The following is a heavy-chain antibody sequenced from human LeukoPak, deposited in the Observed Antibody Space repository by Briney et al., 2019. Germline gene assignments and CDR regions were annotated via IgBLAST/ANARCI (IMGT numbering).Heavy chain of an antibody. V-gene: IGHV1-2*02. J-gene: IGHJ4*02. Sequence: ASVKVSCKASGYTFTGYYMHWVRQAPGQGLEWVGWIEPNSGGTNYAQKFEGRVTMTRDTSISTAYMELSRLRSDDTAVYYCARGLEYSSSSGLGGGYWGQGTLVTVSS. D-gene: IGHD6-6*01. CDR1: GYTFTGYY. CDR2: IEPNSGGT. CDR3: ARGLEYSSSSGLGGGY.